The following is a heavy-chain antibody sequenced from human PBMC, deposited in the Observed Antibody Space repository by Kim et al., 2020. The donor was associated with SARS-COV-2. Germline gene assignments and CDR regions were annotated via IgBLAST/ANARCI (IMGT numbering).Heavy chain of an antibody. CDR3: AKDWTQWLVNDAFDI. D-gene: IGHD6-19*01. J-gene: IGHJ3*02. V-gene: IGHV3-9*01. Sequence: DSVKGRFTISRDNAKNSLYLQMNSLRAEDTALYYCAKDWTQWLVNDAFDIWGQGTMVTVSS.